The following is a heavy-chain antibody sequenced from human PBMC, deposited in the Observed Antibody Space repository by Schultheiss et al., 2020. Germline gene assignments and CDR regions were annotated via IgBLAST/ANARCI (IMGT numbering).Heavy chain of an antibody. J-gene: IGHJ3*02. V-gene: IGHV3-23*01. CDR2: ISGSGGST. Sequence: GESLKISCAASGFTFRNYGMHWVRQAPGKGLEWVSAISGSGGSTYYADSVKGRFTISRDNSKNTLYLQMNSLRAEDTAVYYCAKDSLGSIWGQGTMVTVSS. CDR1: GFTFRNYG. CDR3: AKDSLGSI.